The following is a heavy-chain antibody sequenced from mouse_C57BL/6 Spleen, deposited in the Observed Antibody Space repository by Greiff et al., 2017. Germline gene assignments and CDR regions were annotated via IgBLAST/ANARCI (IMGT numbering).Heavy chain of an antibody. CDR1: GYTFTSYW. J-gene: IGHJ3*01. Sequence: VQLQQPGAELVKPGASVKLSCKASGYTFTSYWMHWVKQRPGQGLEWIGMIHPTSGSTNYNEKFKSKATLTVDKSSSTAYMQLSSLPSEDSAVYYCAREDGNTWFAYWGQGTLVTVSA. CDR2: IHPTSGST. D-gene: IGHD2-1*01. V-gene: IGHV1-64*01. CDR3: AREDGNTWFAY.